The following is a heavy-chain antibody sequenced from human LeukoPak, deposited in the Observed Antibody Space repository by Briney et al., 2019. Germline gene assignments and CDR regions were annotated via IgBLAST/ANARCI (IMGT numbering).Heavy chain of an antibody. CDR1: GFTFSSYG. V-gene: IGHV3-30*18. CDR2: ISYDGSNK. CDR3: AKDKLVHYYDSNQLDY. D-gene: IGHD3-22*01. Sequence: PGRSLILSCAASGFTFSSYGMHWVRQAPGKGLEWVAVISYDGSNKYYADSVKGRFTISRDNSKNTLYLQMNSLRAEDTAVYYCAKDKLVHYYDSNQLDYWGQGTLVTVSS. J-gene: IGHJ4*02.